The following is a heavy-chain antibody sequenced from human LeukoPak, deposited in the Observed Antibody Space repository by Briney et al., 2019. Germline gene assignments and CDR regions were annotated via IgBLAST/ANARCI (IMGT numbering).Heavy chain of an antibody. J-gene: IGHJ4*02. CDR2: ISGSGGST. CDR1: GFTFSSYA. V-gene: IGHV3-23*01. CDR3: AKWTYYYDSSGYPDY. Sequence: GGSLRLSCAASGFTFSSYAMNWVRQAPGKGLEWVSAISGSGGSTYYADSVKGRFTISRDNSENTLYLQMNSLRAEDTAVYYCAKWTYYYDSSGYPDYWGQGTLVTVSS. D-gene: IGHD3-22*01.